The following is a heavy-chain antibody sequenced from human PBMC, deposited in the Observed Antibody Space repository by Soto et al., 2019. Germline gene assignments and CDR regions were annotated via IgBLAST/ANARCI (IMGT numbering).Heavy chain of an antibody. D-gene: IGHD6-13*01. CDR2: IYYSGST. Sequence: SETLSLTCTVSGGSVSSGSYYWSWIRQPPGKGLEWIGYIYYSGSTNYNPSLKSRVTISVDTSKNQFSLKLSSVTAADTAVYYCARTPFHGIAAAGTVSGMDVWGQGTTVTVSS. CDR3: ARTPFHGIAAAGTVSGMDV. CDR1: GGSVSSGSYY. V-gene: IGHV4-61*01. J-gene: IGHJ6*02.